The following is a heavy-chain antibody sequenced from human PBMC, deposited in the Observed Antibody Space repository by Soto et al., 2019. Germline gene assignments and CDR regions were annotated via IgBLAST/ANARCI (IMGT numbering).Heavy chain of an antibody. Sequence: QVQLVESGGGVVQPGRSLRLSCAASGFTFSSYGMHWVRQAPGKGLEWVAVISYDGSNKYYADSVKGRFTISRDNSKNTLYLQMNSLRAEDTAVYYCAKDWHDYGDYPRGPSDYWGQGTLVTVSS. CDR1: GFTFSSYG. J-gene: IGHJ4*02. V-gene: IGHV3-30*18. CDR3: AKDWHDYGDYPRGPSDY. D-gene: IGHD4-17*01. CDR2: ISYDGSNK.